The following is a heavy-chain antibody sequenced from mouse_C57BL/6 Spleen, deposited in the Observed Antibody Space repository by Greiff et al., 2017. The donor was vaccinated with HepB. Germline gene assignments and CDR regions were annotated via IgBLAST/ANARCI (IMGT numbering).Heavy chain of an antibody. Sequence: EVQLQQSGAELVRPGASVKLSCTASGFNIKDDYMHWVKQRPEQGLEWIGWIDPENGDTEYASKFQGKATITADTSSNTASLQLSSLTSEDTAVYYCTTYDYGGSPWLAYWGQRTLVTVSA. D-gene: IGHD1-1*01. V-gene: IGHV14-4*01. CDR3: TTYDYGGSPWLAY. CDR2: IDPENGDT. CDR1: GFNIKDDY. J-gene: IGHJ3*01.